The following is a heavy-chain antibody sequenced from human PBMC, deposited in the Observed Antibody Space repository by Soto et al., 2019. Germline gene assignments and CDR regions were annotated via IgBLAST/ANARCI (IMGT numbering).Heavy chain of an antibody. D-gene: IGHD3-9*01. V-gene: IGHV3-23*01. CDR2: ISGSGGST. Sequence: GGSLRLSCAASGFTFSSYAMSWVRQAPGKGLEWVSAISGSGGSTYYADSVKGRFTISRDNSKNTLYLQMNSLRAEDTAVYYCAKVYVLRYFDWSRGWLDPWGQGTLVTVSS. J-gene: IGHJ5*02. CDR1: GFTFSSYA. CDR3: AKVYVLRYFDWSRGWLDP.